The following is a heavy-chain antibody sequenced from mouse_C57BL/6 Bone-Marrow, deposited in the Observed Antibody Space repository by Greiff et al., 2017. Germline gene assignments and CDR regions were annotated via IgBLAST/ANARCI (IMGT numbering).Heavy chain of an antibody. CDR3: ASYYYGSSYAMDY. CDR1: GFSLTSYA. V-gene: IGHV2-9-1*01. CDR2: IWTGGGT. Sequence: QVQLQQSGPGLVAPSQSLSITCTVSGFSLTSYAISWVRQPPGKGLEWLGVIWTGGGTNYNSALKSRLSISKDNSKSQVFLKMNSLQTDDTARYYWASYYYGSSYAMDYWGQGTSVTVAS. D-gene: IGHD1-1*01. J-gene: IGHJ4*01.